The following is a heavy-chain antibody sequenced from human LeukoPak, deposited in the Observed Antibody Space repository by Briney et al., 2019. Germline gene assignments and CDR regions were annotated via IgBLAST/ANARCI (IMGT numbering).Heavy chain of an antibody. CDR3: ARRDRGILRFLEWLPSEDAFDI. J-gene: IGHJ3*02. D-gene: IGHD3-3*01. CDR2: IKQDGSEN. V-gene: IGHV3-7*01. CDR1: GFTFSDYW. Sequence: GGSLRLSCAASGFTFSDYWMTWVRQAPGKGLEWVANIKQDGSENFYVDSVKGRFTISRDNAKNSLYLQMNSLRAEDTAVYYCARRDRGILRFLEWLPSEDAFDIWGQGTMVTVSS.